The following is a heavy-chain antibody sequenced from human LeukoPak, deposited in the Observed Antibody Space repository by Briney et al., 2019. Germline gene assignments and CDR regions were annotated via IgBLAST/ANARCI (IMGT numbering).Heavy chain of an antibody. CDR3: ARMTTGHHY. CDR1: GTSFTSDY. CDR2: VNHSGYT. Sequence: SETLSLTCGVSGTSFTSDYWSWIRQTPGKGLEWIGEVNHSGYTNMNPSLKSRVTISVDTSKNQFSLMMTSVTAADTAVYFCARMTTGHHYWGQGTLVTVSS. V-gene: IGHV4-34*01. D-gene: IGHD4-17*01. J-gene: IGHJ4*02.